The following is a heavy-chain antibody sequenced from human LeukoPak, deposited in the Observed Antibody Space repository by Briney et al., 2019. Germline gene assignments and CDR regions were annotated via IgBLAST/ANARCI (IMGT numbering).Heavy chain of an antibody. CDR1: GFTFSNAW. CDR2: IYSKTDGGTT. Sequence: PGGSLRLSCAASGFTFSNAWMNWVRQAPGKGLEWVGRIYSKTDGGTTDYAAPVKGRFTISRDDSKNTLYLQMNSLKTEDTAVYYCTTGFFVVVNDAFDIWGQGTTVTVSS. D-gene: IGHD3-3*01. J-gene: IGHJ3*02. CDR3: TTGFFVVVNDAFDI. V-gene: IGHV3-15*01.